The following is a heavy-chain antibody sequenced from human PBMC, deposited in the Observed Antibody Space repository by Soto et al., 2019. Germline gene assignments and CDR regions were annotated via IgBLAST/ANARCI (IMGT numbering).Heavy chain of an antibody. V-gene: IGHV3-23*01. J-gene: IGHJ6*02. D-gene: IGHD3-22*01. CDR3: ANEPYYYDSSGPSGWYGMDV. CDR2: ISGSGGST. Sequence: QPGGSLRLSCAASGFTFSGYAMSWVRQSPGKGLEWVSAISGSGGSTYYADSVKGRFTISRDNSKNTLYLQMNSLRAEDTAVYYCANEPYYYDSSGPSGWYGMDVWGQGTTVTVSS. CDR1: GFTFSGYA.